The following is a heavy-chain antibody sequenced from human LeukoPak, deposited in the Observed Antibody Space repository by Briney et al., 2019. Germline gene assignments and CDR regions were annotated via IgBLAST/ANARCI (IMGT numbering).Heavy chain of an antibody. J-gene: IGHJ4*02. CDR3: AKEGRSLQTY. CDR2: IKEDGTET. D-gene: IGHD5-24*01. V-gene: IGHV3-7*03. CDR1: GFMFSSNW. Sequence: GGSLRLYGAASGFMFSSNWMSWVRLAPGKGLEWVANIKEDGTETYYVDSVKGRFTISRDNAKNSLYLQMNSLRVEDTAVYYCAKEGRSLQTYWGQGTLVTVSS.